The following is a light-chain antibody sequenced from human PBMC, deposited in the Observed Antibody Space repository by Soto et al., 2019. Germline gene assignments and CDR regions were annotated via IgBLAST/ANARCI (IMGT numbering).Light chain of an antibody. CDR2: EVS. CDR1: SSDVGGYNY. V-gene: IGLV2-14*01. CDR3: GSYTSSSTLV. J-gene: IGLJ3*02. Sequence: QSALTQPASVSGSPGQSIIISCTGTSSDVGGYNYVSWYQHHPGKAPKLLIYEVSHRPSGVSNRFSGSKSGNTASLTISGLRAEDEADYYCGSYTSSSTLVFGGGTKLTVL.